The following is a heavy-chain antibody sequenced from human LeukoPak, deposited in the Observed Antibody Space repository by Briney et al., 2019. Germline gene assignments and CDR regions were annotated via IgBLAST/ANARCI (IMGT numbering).Heavy chain of an antibody. D-gene: IGHD3-22*01. CDR1: GYTFTSYG. CDR3: AKTYYYDSSGQGTRRKDAFDI. Sequence: ASVKVSCKASGYTFTSYGISWVRQAPGQGLEWMGWISAYNGNTNYAQKLQGRVTMTTDTSTSTAYMELRSLRSDDTAVYYCAKTYYYDSSGQGTRRKDAFDIWGQGTMVTVSS. CDR2: ISAYNGNT. V-gene: IGHV1-18*01. J-gene: IGHJ3*02.